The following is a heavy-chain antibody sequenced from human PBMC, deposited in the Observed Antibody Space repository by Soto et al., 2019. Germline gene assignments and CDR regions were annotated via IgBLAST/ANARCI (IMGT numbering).Heavy chain of an antibody. Sequence: QVQLQESGPGLVKPSQTLSLTCTLSGDPITSGGFFWTWIRQHPAKGLEWIGYIYYSGVTYYNPSLRRRATISGDTTKSQFSLNLSSVTAANTAMYYCARGLRGRRSSRFDPWGQATLVTVSS. CDR1: GDPITSGGFF. V-gene: IGHV4-31*03. CDR2: IYYSGVT. D-gene: IGHD3-10*01. CDR3: ARGLRGRRSSRFDP. J-gene: IGHJ5*02.